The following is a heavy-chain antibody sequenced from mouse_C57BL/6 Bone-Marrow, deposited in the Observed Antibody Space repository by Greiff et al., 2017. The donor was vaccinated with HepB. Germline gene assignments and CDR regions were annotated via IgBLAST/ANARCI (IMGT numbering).Heavy chain of an antibody. CDR2: INPGSGGT. Sequence: VQLQQSGAELVRPGTSVKVSCKASGYSFTNYLIEWVQQRPGQGLEWIGVINPGSGGTNYNEKFKGKATLTADKSSSTAYMQLSSLTSEDSAVYFCASSGGYWGQGTTLTVSS. V-gene: IGHV1-54*01. D-gene: IGHD4-1*01. J-gene: IGHJ2*01. CDR3: ASSGGY. CDR1: GYSFTNYL.